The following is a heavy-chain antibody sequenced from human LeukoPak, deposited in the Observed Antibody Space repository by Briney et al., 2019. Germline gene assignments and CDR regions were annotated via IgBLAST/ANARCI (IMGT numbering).Heavy chain of an antibody. D-gene: IGHD3-16*01. CDR2: ISGSGGST. J-gene: IGHJ6*03. V-gene: IGHV3-23*01. Sequence: GGSLRLSCAASGFTFSSYSMNWVRQAPGRGLEWVSTISGSGGSTYYADSVKGRFTISRDSSKNTLYLQVNSLRAEDTAVYYCAKDHGGGSYYYYMDVWGKGTTVTVSS. CDR1: GFTFSSYS. CDR3: AKDHGGGSYYYYMDV.